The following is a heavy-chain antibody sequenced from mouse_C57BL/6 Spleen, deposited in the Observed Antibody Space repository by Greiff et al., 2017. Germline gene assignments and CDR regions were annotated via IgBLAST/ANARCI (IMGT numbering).Heavy chain of an antibody. J-gene: IGHJ1*03. Sequence: QVQLQQPGTELVKPGASGYTFTSYWMHWVKQRPGQGLEWIGNINPSNGGTNYNEKFKSKATLTVDKSSSTAYMRLSSLTSEDSAVYYCARGPYYGRGDIDVWGTGTTVTVSS. CDR2: INPSNGGT. CDR1: GYTFTSYW. V-gene: IGHV1-53*01. CDR3: ARGPYYGRGDIDV. D-gene: IGHD2-10*01.